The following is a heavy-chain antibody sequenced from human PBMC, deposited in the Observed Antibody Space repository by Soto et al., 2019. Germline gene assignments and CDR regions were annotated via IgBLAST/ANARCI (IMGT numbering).Heavy chain of an antibody. V-gene: IGHV4-39*01. CDR3: ARPLHYGSGSYYWFDP. CDR1: GGSISSSSYY. J-gene: IGHJ5*02. Sequence: PSETLSLTCTVSGGSISSSSYYWGWIRQPPGKGLEWIGSIYYSGSTYYNPSLKSRVTISVDTSKNQFSLKLSSATAADTAVYYCARPLHYGSGSYYWFDPWGQGTLVTVSS. CDR2: IYYSGST. D-gene: IGHD3-10*01.